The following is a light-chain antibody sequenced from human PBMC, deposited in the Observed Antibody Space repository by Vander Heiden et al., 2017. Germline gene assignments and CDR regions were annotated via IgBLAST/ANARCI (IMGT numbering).Light chain of an antibody. CDR1: KLGDKY. Sequence: SYELTQPPSVSVSPGQTASITCAGDKLGDKYACWYQQKPGQSPVLVIYQDRIRPSGIPERFSGSNSGNTATLNISGTQAMDEADYYCQAWDSSTGVFGGGTKLTVL. J-gene: IGLJ3*02. CDR2: QDR. CDR3: QAWDSSTGV. V-gene: IGLV3-1*01.